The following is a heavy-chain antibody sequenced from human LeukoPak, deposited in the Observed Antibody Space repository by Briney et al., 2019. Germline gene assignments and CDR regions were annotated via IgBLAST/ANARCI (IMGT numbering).Heavy chain of an antibody. J-gene: IGHJ4*02. D-gene: IGHD6-19*01. CDR2: IYHSGST. CDR3: ARDQGAVAGFDY. CDR1: GGSISSSNW. Sequence: SETLSLTCAVSGGSISSSNWWSWVRPPPGKGLEWIGEIYHSGSTNYNPSLKSRVTISVDKSKNQFSLKLSSVTAADTAVYYCARDQGAVAGFDYWGQGTLVTVSS. V-gene: IGHV4-4*02.